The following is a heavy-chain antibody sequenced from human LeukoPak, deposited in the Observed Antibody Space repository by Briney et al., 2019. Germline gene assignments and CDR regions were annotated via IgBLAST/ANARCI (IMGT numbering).Heavy chain of an antibody. D-gene: IGHD3-10*01. Sequence: ASVKVSCKVSGYTLTELSMHWVRQAPGKGLEWMGGFDPEDGETIYAQKFQGRVTMNEDTSTDTAYMELSSLRSEDTAVYYCATESTMVRGVSYFDYWGQGTLVTVSS. CDR3: ATESTMVRGVSYFDY. J-gene: IGHJ4*02. CDR2: FDPEDGET. V-gene: IGHV1-24*01. CDR1: GYTLTELS.